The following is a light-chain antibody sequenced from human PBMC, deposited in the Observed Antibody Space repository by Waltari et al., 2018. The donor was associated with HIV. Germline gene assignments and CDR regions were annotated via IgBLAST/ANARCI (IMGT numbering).Light chain of an antibody. Sequence: QSLLTQPPSVSAAPGQKVTIPCSESPSNIGSNYVSWYEQFPGAAPKLLISDNNKRPSGIPDRFSGSKSGTSATLAITGLQTGDEADYYCATWDSSLNAVVFGGGTKLTVL. J-gene: IGLJ3*02. CDR1: PSNIGSNY. CDR2: DNN. CDR3: ATWDSSLNAVV. V-gene: IGLV1-51*01.